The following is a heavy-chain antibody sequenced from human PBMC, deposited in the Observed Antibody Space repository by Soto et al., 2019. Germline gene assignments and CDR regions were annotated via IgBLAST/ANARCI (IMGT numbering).Heavy chain of an antibody. Sequence: PGGSVRLSCAASGFSVTGNHMTWVRQAPGKGLEWVSSLYTGGTTYYADSVQGRFTISRDSSKNTLFLQMDRLRVEDSAVYYCARDLATVGKGFDSWGPGTLVTVSS. CDR1: GFSVTGNH. CDR3: ARDLATVGKGFDS. D-gene: IGHD5-12*01. CDR2: LYTGGTT. J-gene: IGHJ4*02. V-gene: IGHV3-53*01.